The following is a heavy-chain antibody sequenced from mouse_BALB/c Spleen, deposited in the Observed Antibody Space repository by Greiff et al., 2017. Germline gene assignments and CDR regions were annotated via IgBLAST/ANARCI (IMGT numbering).Heavy chain of an antibody. CDR2: ISSGGSYT. Sequence: EVQRVESGGDLVKPGGSLKLSCAASGFTFSSYGMSWVRQTPDKRLEWVATISSGGSYTYYLDSVKGRFTISRDNAKNTLYLQMSSLKSEDTAMYYCARLYYGNQYYFDYWGQGTTLTVSS. CDR1: GFTFSSYG. D-gene: IGHD2-1*01. J-gene: IGHJ2*01. CDR3: ARLYYGNQYYFDY. V-gene: IGHV5-6*01.